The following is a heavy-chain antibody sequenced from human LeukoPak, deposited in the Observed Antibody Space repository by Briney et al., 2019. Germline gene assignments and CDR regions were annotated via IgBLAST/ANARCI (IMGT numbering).Heavy chain of an antibody. Sequence: SVKVSRKASGGTFSSYAISWVRQAPGQGLEWMGRIIPIFGTANYAQKFQGRVTITTDESTSTAYMELSSLRSEDTAVYYCATTSIGYDAFDIWGQGTMVTVSS. D-gene: IGHD6-25*01. CDR1: GGTFSSYA. V-gene: IGHV1-69*05. CDR2: IIPIFGTA. J-gene: IGHJ3*02. CDR3: ATTSIGYDAFDI.